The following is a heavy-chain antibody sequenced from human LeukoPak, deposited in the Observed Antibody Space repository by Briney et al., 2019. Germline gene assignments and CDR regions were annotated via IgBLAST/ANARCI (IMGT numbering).Heavy chain of an antibody. V-gene: IGHV3-7*01. CDR1: GIVITSYW. CDR2: IKQDGSEK. D-gene: IGHD3-16*01. J-gene: IGHJ5*02. CDR3: ASHSYGYNH. Sequence: GGSLRLSCAASGIVITSYWMSWVRQTPGKGLEWVANIKQDGSEKNYVDSVKGRFTIFRDNARNSLYLQMNSLRAEDTAVYYCASHSYGYNHWGQGTLVIVSS.